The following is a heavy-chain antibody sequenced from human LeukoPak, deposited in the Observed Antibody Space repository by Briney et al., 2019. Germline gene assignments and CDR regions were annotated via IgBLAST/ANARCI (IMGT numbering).Heavy chain of an antibody. CDR1: GGSISSGSYY. CDR3: ARDDAPVDRGFDP. CDR2: IYISGST. Sequence: SETLSLTCTVSGGSISSGSYYWSWIRQPAGKGLEWIGRIYISGSTNYNPSLKSRVTTSVDTSTNQFSLKLSSVTPADTAVYYCARDDAPVDRGFDPWGQGTLVTVSS. V-gene: IGHV4-61*02. D-gene: IGHD1-14*01. J-gene: IGHJ5*02.